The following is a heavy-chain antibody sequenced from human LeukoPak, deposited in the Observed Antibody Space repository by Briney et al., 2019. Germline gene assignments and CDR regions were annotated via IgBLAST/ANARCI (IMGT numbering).Heavy chain of an antibody. J-gene: IGHJ4*02. V-gene: IGHV4-39*07. Sequence: PSETLSLTCTVSGGSISSSSYYWGWIRQPPGKGLEWIGSIYYSGSTYYNPSLKSRVTISVDTPKNQFSLKLSSVTAADTAVYYCARDAPGSVVTPSHFDYWGQGTLVTVSS. D-gene: IGHD4-23*01. CDR3: ARDAPGSVVTPSHFDY. CDR2: IYYSGST. CDR1: GGSISSSSYY.